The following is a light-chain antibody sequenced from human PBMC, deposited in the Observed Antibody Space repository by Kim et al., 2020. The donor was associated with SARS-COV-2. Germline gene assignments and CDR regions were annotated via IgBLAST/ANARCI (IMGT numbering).Light chain of an antibody. V-gene: IGKV1-33*01. CDR2: DVS. CDR3: QQYDDLPFT. J-gene: IGKJ3*01. CDR1: EDVRTN. Sequence: ASVGDRVTITGQASEDVRTNLNWDQQKPGKPPKLLSYDVSNLETGVPSRFSGGGAGTDFTFIITSLQPEDIATYYCQQYDDLPFTFGPGTTVDIK.